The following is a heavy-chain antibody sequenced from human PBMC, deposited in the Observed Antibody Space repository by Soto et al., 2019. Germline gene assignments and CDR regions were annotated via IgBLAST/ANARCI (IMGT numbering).Heavy chain of an antibody. CDR3: ARGASRWYPYFFDS. CDR2: IIPYYKTL. Sequence: QAQVVQSGAEVRKPGSSVKLSCKASEGTFNSYAIAWVRQAPGQGLEWMGGIIPYYKTLNYAQKFQDRVTITADDSTTTVYMELSSLRSDDTAVYFCARGASRWYPYFFDSWAQGTLVTASS. D-gene: IGHD6-13*01. V-gene: IGHV1-69*01. CDR1: EGTFNSYA. J-gene: IGHJ4*02.